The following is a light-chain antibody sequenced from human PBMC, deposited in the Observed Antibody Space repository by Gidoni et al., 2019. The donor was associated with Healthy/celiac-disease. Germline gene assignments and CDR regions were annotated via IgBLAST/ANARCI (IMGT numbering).Light chain of an antibody. Sequence: EIVMTQSPLSLPVTPGEPASISCRSSQSLLHSNGYNYWDWYLQKPGQSPQLLIYLGSNLASGVPDRFSGSGSGTDFTLKISRVEAEDVGVYYCMQALQTPRTFGQGTKVEIK. J-gene: IGKJ1*01. CDR2: LGS. CDR1: QSLLHSNGYNY. CDR3: MQALQTPRT. V-gene: IGKV2-28*01.